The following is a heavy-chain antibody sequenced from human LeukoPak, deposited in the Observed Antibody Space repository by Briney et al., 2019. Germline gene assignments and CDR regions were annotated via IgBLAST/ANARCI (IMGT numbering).Heavy chain of an antibody. CDR1: GFTFSSYS. J-gene: IGHJ3*02. Sequence: PGGSLRLSCAASGFTFSSYSMNWVRQAPGKGLEWVSYISSSSSTIYYADSVKGRFTISRDNAKNSLYLQMNSLRAEDTAVYYCARGQNYYDSSGLDAFDIWGQGTMVTVSS. CDR3: ARGQNYYDSSGLDAFDI. CDR2: ISSSSSTI. V-gene: IGHV3-48*01. D-gene: IGHD3-22*01.